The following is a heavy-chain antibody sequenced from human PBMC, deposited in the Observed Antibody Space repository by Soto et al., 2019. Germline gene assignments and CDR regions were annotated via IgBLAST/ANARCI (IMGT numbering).Heavy chain of an antibody. V-gene: IGHV3-23*01. CDR1: GFTFSSYA. Sequence: EVQLLESGGGLVQPGGSLRLSCAASGFTFSSYAMSWVRQAPGKGLEWVSTISDSGGSTYYADSVKGRFTISRDNPKNTPYLHMNSLRAKGTAVYYFATRDGAVWGQGPMVTVSS. J-gene: IGHJ3*01. CDR2: ISDSGGST. CDR3: ATRDGAV. D-gene: IGHD4-17*01.